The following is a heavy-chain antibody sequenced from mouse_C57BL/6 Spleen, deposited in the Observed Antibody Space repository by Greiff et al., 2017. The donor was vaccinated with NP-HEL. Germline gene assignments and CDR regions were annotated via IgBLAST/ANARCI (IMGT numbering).Heavy chain of an antibody. V-gene: IGHV5-17*01. CDR1: GFTFSDYG. J-gene: IGHJ2*01. Sequence: EVNVVESGGGLVKPGGSLKLSCAASGFTFSDYGMHWVRQAPEKGLEWVAYISSGSSTIYYADTVKGRFTISRDNAKNTLFLQMTSLRSEDTAMYYCANGYDENFDYWGQGTTLTVSS. CDR2: ISSGSSTI. CDR3: ANGYDENFDY. D-gene: IGHD2-2*01.